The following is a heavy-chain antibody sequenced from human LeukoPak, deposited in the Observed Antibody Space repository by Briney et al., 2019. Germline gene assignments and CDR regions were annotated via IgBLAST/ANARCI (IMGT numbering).Heavy chain of an antibody. V-gene: IGHV1-46*01. CDR2: INPTGGST. J-gene: IGHJ4*02. CDR3: ARLPLSGYSSMKY. D-gene: IGHD6-13*01. CDR1: GYTFPRYF. Sequence: ASVKVSCKASGYTFPRYFLHWVRQAPGQGLEWMGIINPTGGSTTYAQKFQGRVTMTRDTSTSTVYMELSSLRSDDTAVYYCARLPLSGYSSMKYWGQGTLVTVSS.